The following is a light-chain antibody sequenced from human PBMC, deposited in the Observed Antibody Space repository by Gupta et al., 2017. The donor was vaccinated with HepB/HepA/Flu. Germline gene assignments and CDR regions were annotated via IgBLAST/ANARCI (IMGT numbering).Light chain of an antibody. Sequence: DIQMTQSPSTLSASVGDRVTITWRASQSISDWLAWYQQKPGKDPNLLIYRASTLESGVPSRFSGSRSGTDFTLTISSLQPDDFATYYYQEVSGSSWTFGQGTKVEI. J-gene: IGKJ1*01. V-gene: IGKV1-5*03. CDR2: RAS. CDR1: QSISDW. CDR3: QEVSGSSWT.